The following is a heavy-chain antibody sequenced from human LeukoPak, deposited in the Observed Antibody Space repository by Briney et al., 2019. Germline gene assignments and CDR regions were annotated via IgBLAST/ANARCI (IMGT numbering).Heavy chain of an antibody. CDR3: ARAPSGCGGTCAFDS. Sequence: SETLSLTCTVSGDSISGYFWSWIRQPAGKGLEWIGRMHADGDSNYNPSLKSRITLSFDTPENQFSLTLTSVTAADTAVYFCARAPSGCGGTCAFDSWGQGTLVTVSS. D-gene: IGHD2-15*01. CDR2: MHADGDS. CDR1: GDSISGYF. J-gene: IGHJ4*02. V-gene: IGHV4-4*07.